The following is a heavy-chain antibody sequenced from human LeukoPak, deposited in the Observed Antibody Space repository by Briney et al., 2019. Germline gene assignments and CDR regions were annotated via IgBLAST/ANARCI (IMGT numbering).Heavy chain of an antibody. J-gene: IGHJ4*02. CDR2: INHSGST. CDR3: ARGRGVPHAFGDILTGYPRAFDY. Sequence: SETLSLTCAVYGGSFSGYYWSWIRQPPGKGLEWIGEINHSGSTNYNPSLKSRVTISVDTSKNQFSLKLSSVTAADTAVYYCARGRGVPHAFGDILTGYPRAFDYWGQGTLVTVSS. V-gene: IGHV4-34*01. D-gene: IGHD3-9*01. CDR1: GGSFSGYY.